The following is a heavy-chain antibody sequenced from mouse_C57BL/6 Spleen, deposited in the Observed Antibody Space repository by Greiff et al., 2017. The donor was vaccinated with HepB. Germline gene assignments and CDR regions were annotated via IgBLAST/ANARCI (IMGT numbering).Heavy chain of an antibody. V-gene: IGHV1-50*01. CDR1: GYTFTSYW. CDR2: IDPSDSYT. Sequence: QVQLQQPGAELVKPGASVKLSCKASGYTFTSYWMQWVKQRPGQGLEWIGEIDPSDSYTNYNQKFKGKATFTVDTSPSTAYMQLSSLTSEDSAVYYCARGDGSRRYYFDYWGQGTTLTVSS. J-gene: IGHJ2*01. D-gene: IGHD1-1*01. CDR3: ARGDGSRRYYFDY.